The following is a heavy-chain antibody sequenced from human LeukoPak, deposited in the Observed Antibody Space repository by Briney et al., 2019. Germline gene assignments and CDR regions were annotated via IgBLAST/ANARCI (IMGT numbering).Heavy chain of an antibody. V-gene: IGHV1-2*02. CDR3: AREISDYASAY. Sequence: ASVKVSCKASGYTFRNYGITWVRQAPGQGLEWMGWINPNSGGTNYAQKFQGRVTMTSDTSITTAYMDLSRLTSDDTAVYYCAREISDYASAYWGQGTLVTVSS. CDR2: INPNSGGT. D-gene: IGHD4-17*01. CDR1: GYTFRNYG. J-gene: IGHJ4*02.